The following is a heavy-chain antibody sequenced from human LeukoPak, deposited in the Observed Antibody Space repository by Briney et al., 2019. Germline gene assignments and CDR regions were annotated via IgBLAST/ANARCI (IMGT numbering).Heavy chain of an antibody. D-gene: IGHD2-15*01. Sequence: PGGSLRLSCAASGFTFSSYGMHWVRQAPGKGLEWVSAISDTGNTYHADSVKGRFTISRDSSKNTLFLQMNRLRPEDAAVYYCAKAPVTTCRGAFCYPFDYWGLGTLATVSS. CDR2: ISDTGNT. CDR3: AKAPVTTCRGAFCYPFDY. CDR1: GFTFSSYG. J-gene: IGHJ4*02. V-gene: IGHV3-23*01.